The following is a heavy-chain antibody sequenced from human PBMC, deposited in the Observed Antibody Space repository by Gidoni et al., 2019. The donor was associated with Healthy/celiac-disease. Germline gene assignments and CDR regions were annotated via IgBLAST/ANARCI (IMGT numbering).Heavy chain of an antibody. V-gene: IGHV4-61*01. Sequence: QVQLQESGPGLVKPSENLSLTCTVSGGSVSSGSYYWSWIRQPPGKGLEWIGYSYYSGSTNYNPSLKSRVTISVDTSKNQFSLKLSSVTAADTAVYYCARSDTAMVTYYYGMDVWGQGTTVTVSS. J-gene: IGHJ6*02. CDR1: GGSVSSGSYY. CDR2: SYYSGST. CDR3: ARSDTAMVTYYYGMDV. D-gene: IGHD5-18*01.